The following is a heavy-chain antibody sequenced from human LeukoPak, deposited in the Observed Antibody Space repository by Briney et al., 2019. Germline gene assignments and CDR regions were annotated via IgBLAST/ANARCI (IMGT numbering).Heavy chain of an antibody. D-gene: IGHD2-2*01. CDR1: GGTFSSYA. J-gene: IGHJ4*02. CDR3: ARGGVVVPAAAAVDY. CDR2: INPNSGGT. Sequence: AASVKVSCKASGGTFSSYAISWVRQAPGQGLEWMGWINPNSGGTNYAQKFQGRVTMTRDTSISTAYMELSRLRSDDTAVYYCARGGVVVPAAAAVDYWGQGTLVTVSS. V-gene: IGHV1-2*02.